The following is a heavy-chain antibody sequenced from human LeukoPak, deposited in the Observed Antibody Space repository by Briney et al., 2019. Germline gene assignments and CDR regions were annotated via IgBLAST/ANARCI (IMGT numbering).Heavy chain of an antibody. CDR2: IWYDGSNK. CDR1: GFTFITYA. V-gene: IGHV3-33*06. D-gene: IGHD2-15*01. Sequence: PGGSLSLSGAASGFTFITYAMHWAGQPPGRGLGWVTVIWYDGSNKYYADSVKGRFTISRDNSKNTLCLQMNSLRAEDTAVYYCAKQLGYCSDGSCYFPYWGQGTLVTVSS. J-gene: IGHJ4*02. CDR3: AKQLGYCSDGSCYFPY.